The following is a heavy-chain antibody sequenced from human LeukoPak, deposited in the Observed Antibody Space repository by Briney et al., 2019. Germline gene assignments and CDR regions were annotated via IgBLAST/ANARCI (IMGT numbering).Heavy chain of an antibody. CDR2: MNPNSGNT. V-gene: IGHV1-8*02. CDR3: ARGRLYSGSSGGY. CDR1: GGTFSSYA. Sequence: ASVKVSCKASGGTFSSYAISWVRQATGQGLEWMGWMNPNSGNTGYAQKFQGRVTMIRNTSISTAYMELSSLRSEDTAVYYCARGRLYSGSSGGYWGQGTLVTVSS. J-gene: IGHJ4*02. D-gene: IGHD1-26*01.